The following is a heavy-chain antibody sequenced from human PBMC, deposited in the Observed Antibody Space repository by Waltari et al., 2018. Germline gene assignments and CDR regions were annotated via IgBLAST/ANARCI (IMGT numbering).Heavy chain of an antibody. D-gene: IGHD2-21*01. CDR3: ARGRDVFANFDYNWFDP. CDR1: GYTFIHYE. Sequence: QVQLVQSGAEVLKPGASVKVSCQASGYTFIHYEINWVRQAAGQGLEWMGWGNPNTGATAYAQKFQGRITMTWDTSISTAYMELTNLRSDDTAVLYCARGRDVFANFDYNWFDPWGQGTLVTVSS. V-gene: IGHV1-8*02. CDR2: GNPNTGAT. J-gene: IGHJ5*02.